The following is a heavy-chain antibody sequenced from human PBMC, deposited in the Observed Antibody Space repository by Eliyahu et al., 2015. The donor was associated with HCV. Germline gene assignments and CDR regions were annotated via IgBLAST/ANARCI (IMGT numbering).Heavy chain of an antibody. CDR3: ARGKCTGGDCHPLR. Sequence: QVQLQESGPGLVEPSQTLSLTCTVSGGSISSGGYYWSWIRQHPGKGLEWIGYIYYSGSAYYNPSLESRVSISVDTSKNQFSLKVSSVTAADTAVYYCARGKCTGGDCHPLRWGQGTLVAVSS. V-gene: IGHV4-31*03. J-gene: IGHJ4*02. D-gene: IGHD2-21*02. CDR2: IYYSGSA. CDR1: GGSISSGGYY.